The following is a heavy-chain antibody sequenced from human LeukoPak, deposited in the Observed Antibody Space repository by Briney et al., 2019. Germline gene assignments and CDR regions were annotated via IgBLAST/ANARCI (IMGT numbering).Heavy chain of an antibody. Sequence: SETLSLTCTVSGGSISSSSYYWGWIRQPPGKGLEWIGSIYYSGSTYYNPSLKSRVTISVDTSKNQFSLKLSSVTAADTAVYYCARRGYSYVVFDYWGQGTLVTVSP. CDR3: ARRGYSYVVFDY. CDR1: GGSISSSSYY. J-gene: IGHJ4*02. D-gene: IGHD5-18*01. V-gene: IGHV4-39*01. CDR2: IYYSGST.